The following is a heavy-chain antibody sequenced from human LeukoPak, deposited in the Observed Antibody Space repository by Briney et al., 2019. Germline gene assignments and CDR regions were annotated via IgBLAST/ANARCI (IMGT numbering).Heavy chain of an antibody. CDR1: GFTFSSYG. CDR2: ISYDGSNK. D-gene: IGHD3-10*01. Sequence: PGRSLRLSCAASGFTFSSYGMHWVRQAPGKGLEWVAVISYDGSNKYYADSVKGRFTISRDNSKNTLYLQMNSLRAEDTAVYYCAKDRGTMVRGVLYYFDYWGQGTLVTVSS. J-gene: IGHJ4*02. CDR3: AKDRGTMVRGVLYYFDY. V-gene: IGHV3-30*18.